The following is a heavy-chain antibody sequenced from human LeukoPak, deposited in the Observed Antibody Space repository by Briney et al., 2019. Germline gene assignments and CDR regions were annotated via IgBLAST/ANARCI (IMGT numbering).Heavy chain of an antibody. Sequence: GRSLRLSCAGSGFTFSSYGIHWVRQAPGKGLEWVAVISSDGRTTYYADSVKGRFTISRDNSKNTLYVQVNSLRVEDTAVYYCAKEGAVAGSMWFDYWGQGTLVTVSS. CDR1: GFTFSSYG. D-gene: IGHD6-19*01. CDR2: ISSDGRTT. CDR3: AKEGAVAGSMWFDY. V-gene: IGHV3-30*18. J-gene: IGHJ4*02.